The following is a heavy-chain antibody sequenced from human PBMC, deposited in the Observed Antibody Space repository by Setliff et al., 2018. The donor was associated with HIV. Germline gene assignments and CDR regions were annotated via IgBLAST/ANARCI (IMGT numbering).Heavy chain of an antibody. CDR3: ARGEYYNFWSGYFGSLDYYYYMDV. V-gene: IGHV1-2*02. CDR2: ISPQNGDR. D-gene: IGHD3-3*01. Sequence: ASVKVSCKASGYIFTDYFIHWVRQAPGQGLEWMGWISPQNGDRKIPQRFRGRVTMTRDTSISTAYMELTGLTSDDTAVYFCARGEYYNFWSGYFGSLDYYYYMDVWGKGTTVTVSS. J-gene: IGHJ6*03. CDR1: GYIFTDYF.